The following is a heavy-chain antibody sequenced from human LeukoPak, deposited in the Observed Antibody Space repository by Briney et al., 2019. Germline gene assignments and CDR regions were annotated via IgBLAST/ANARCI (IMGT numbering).Heavy chain of an antibody. CDR3: ARDRYYYDSSGPSWRWFDP. CDR1: GGTFSGYY. D-gene: IGHD3-22*01. Sequence: PSETLSLTCAVYGGTFSGYYWSWIRQPPGKGLEWIGEINHSGSTNYNPSLKSRVTISVDTSKNQFSLKLSSVTAADTAVYYCARDRYYYDSSGPSWRWFDPWGQGTLVTVSS. V-gene: IGHV4-34*01. CDR2: INHSGST. J-gene: IGHJ5*02.